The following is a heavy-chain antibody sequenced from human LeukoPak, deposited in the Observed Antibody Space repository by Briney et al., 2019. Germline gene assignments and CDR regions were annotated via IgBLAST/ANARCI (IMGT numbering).Heavy chain of an antibody. Sequence: ASVKVSYKASGYTFTSYGISWVRQAPGQGLEWMGWISAYNGNTNYAQKLQGRVTMTTDTSTSTAYMELRGLRSDDTAVYYCARDGMVATFSSDYYYGMDVWDQGTTVTVSS. CDR3: ARDGMVATFSSDYYYGMDV. J-gene: IGHJ6*02. CDR1: GYTFTSYG. CDR2: ISAYNGNT. D-gene: IGHD5-12*01. V-gene: IGHV1-18*01.